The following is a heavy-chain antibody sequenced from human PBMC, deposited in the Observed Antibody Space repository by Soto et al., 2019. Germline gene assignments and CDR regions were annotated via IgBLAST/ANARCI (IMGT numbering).Heavy chain of an antibody. Sequence: QVQLQESGPGLVKPSGTLSLTCAVSGGSISSSNWWSWVRQPPGKGLEWIGEIYHSGSTNYNPYLKGGGPISVAKSKNQLSLKLSSVTAADTAVYYCARVPRGSSSWYGPSRFDPWGQGTLVTGSS. V-gene: IGHV4-4*02. CDR3: ARVPRGSSSWYGPSRFDP. CDR1: GGSISSSNW. D-gene: IGHD6-13*01. J-gene: IGHJ5*02. CDR2: IYHSGST.